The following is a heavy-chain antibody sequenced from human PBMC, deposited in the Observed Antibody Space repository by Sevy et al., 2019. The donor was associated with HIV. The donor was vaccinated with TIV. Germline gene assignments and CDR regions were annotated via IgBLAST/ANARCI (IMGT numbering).Heavy chain of an antibody. V-gene: IGHV3-48*01. CDR2: ITRSDSAR. D-gene: IGHD3-16*02. Sequence: GGSLRLSCGASGFSFSSYSMNWVRQAPGKGLEWVSYITRSDSARDYAYSVKGRFIISRDNAKNSLFLQMNSLRVEDTAMYYCVRTVSGSYRYDDYWGQGTLVTVSS. CDR1: GFSFSSYS. J-gene: IGHJ4*02. CDR3: VRTVSGSYRYDDY.